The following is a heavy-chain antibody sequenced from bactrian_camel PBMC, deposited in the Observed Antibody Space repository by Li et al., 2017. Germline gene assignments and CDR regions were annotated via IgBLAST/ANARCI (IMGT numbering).Heavy chain of an antibody. CDR1: GFTFSSYY. CDR3: ISGIAGSRCYY. CDR2: IYTGGCST. Sequence: QLVESGGGLVQPGGSLTLSCAASGFTFSSYYMSWVRQAPGKGLEWVSSIYTGGCSTYYADSVKGRFTISRDQSTDTVYLQMNSLQPEDTAMYFCISGIAGSRCYYGGQGTQVTVS. D-gene: IGHD2*01. J-gene: IGHJ4*01. V-gene: IGHV3-2*01.